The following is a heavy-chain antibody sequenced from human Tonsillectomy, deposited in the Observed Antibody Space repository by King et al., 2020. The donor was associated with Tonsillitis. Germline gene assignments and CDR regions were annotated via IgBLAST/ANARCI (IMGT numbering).Heavy chain of an antibody. Sequence: VQLVESGAEVKKPGESLKISCKGSGYSFTSYWIGWVRQMPGKGLEWMGIIYPGDSDTRYSPSFQGQVTISADKSISTAYLQWSSLKASDTAMYYCARWGKKAAAGRTTNFDCWGQGTLVTVSS. V-gene: IGHV5-51*01. CDR2: IYPGDSDT. CDR1: GYSFTSYW. CDR3: ARWGKKAAAGRTTNFDC. J-gene: IGHJ4*02. D-gene: IGHD6-13*01.